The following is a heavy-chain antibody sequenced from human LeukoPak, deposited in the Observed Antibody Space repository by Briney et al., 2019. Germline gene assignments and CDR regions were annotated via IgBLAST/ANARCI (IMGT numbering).Heavy chain of an antibody. CDR1: GFTFSDYY. V-gene: IGHV3-11*04. CDR3: ARGGGAHGFWSGYPSKGWFDP. CDR2: ISSSGSTI. J-gene: IGHJ5*02. D-gene: IGHD3-3*01. Sequence: GGSLRLSCAASGFTFSDYYMSWIRQAPGKGLEWVSYISSSGSTIYYADSVKGRFTISRDNAKNSLYLQMNSLRAEDTAVYYCARGGGAHGFWSGYPSKGWFDPWGQGTLVTVSS.